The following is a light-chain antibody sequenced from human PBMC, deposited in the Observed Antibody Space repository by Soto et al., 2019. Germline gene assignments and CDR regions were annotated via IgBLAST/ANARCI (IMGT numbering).Light chain of an antibody. CDR2: DAS. CDR3: QQYGSSPPIT. V-gene: IGKV3-20*01. J-gene: IGKJ5*01. Sequence: EIVLTQSPATLSLSPCERATLSFSASQSVSSYLAWYQQKPGQAPRLLIYDASNRAPGIPARFSGSGSGTDFTLTISRLEPEDFAVYYCQQYGSSPPITFGQGTRLEIK. CDR1: QSVSSY.